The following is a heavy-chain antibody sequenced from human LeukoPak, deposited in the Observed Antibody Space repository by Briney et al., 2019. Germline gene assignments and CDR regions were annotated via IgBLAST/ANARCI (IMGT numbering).Heavy chain of an antibody. Sequence: PSETLSLTCTVSGGSISSYHWSWLRQPPGKGLEWLGYIYYSGSTNYNPSLKSRVTISVDTSKKHFSLKLSSVTAADTAVYYCATARLGSGLEGAFDLWGQGTMVTVSS. D-gene: IGHD6-25*01. J-gene: IGHJ3*01. CDR1: GGSISSYH. V-gene: IGHV4-59*01. CDR3: ATARLGSGLEGAFDL. CDR2: IYYSGST.